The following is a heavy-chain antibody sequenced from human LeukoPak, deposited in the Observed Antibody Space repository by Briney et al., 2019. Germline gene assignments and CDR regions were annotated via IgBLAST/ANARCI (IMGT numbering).Heavy chain of an antibody. J-gene: IGHJ4*02. CDR2: IYYSGST. Sequence: SETLSLTCTVSGGSISSSSYYWGWVRQPPGKGLEWFGSIYYSGSTNENPFIKSRVTISVDTSKNQLSLKLSSVTAADTAVYYCARGLYVSGWALFDYWGQGTLVTVSS. CDR1: GGSISSSSYY. D-gene: IGHD6-19*01. CDR3: ARGLYVSGWALFDY. V-gene: IGHV4-39*07.